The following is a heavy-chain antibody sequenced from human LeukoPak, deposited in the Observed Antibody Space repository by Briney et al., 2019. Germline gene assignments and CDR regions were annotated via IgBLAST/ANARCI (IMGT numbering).Heavy chain of an antibody. Sequence: PGGSLRLSCAASGFTFAGRWTSWVRQAPGKGLEWVADINQDGSEEHYVDSVKGRFTISRDNAKNSLYLQMNSLRAEDTAVYYCVRDPRTFHYWGQGTLVTVSS. J-gene: IGHJ1*01. CDR3: VRDPRTFHY. CDR2: INQDGSEE. CDR1: GFTFAGRW. V-gene: IGHV3-7*01.